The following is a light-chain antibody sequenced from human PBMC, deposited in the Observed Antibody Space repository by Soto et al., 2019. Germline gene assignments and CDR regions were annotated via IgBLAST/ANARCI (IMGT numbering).Light chain of an antibody. CDR1: QSINTY. CDR2: DAT. V-gene: IGKV3-11*01. CDR3: QQRSDWPPRT. Sequence: DIVLTQFPATLSLSPGERATLSCRSSQSINTYLAWYQQKPGQPPRLLISDATNRATGTPARFSGSGSGTDFTLTISTLEAEDFAVYDCQQRSDWPPRTFGGGTKVESK. J-gene: IGKJ4*01.